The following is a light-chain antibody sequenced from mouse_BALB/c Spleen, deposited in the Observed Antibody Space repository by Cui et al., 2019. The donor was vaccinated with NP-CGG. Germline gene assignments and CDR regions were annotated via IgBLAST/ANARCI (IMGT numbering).Light chain of an antibody. CDR1: TVAVTTNNY. CDR2: GTH. V-gene: IGLV1*01. CDR3: SLWYSNHWV. J-gene: IGLJ1*01. Sequence: QAVVTQESALTTSPGETVTLTCRSSTVAVTTNNYANWIQEKPDHLFTGLIGGTHNRAPGVPARFSGSLIGAKAVLTITGAQTEDEAIYFCSLWYSNHWVFGGGTKLTVL.